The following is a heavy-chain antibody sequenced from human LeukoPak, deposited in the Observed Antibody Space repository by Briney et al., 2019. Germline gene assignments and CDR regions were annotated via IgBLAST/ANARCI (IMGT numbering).Heavy chain of an antibody. CDR2: ISPHSGVT. J-gene: IGHJ4*02. Sequence: ASVKVSCKASGYTFTGNYVHWVRQAPGQGLEWMGWISPHSGVTNYAQNFQGRVTMTRDTATTTVYMELSGLRSDDTSVYYCAREEVLGLAARGLDYWGQGTLVTVSS. D-gene: IGHD2-2*01. CDR1: GYTFTGNY. CDR3: AREEVLGLAARGLDY. V-gene: IGHV1-2*02.